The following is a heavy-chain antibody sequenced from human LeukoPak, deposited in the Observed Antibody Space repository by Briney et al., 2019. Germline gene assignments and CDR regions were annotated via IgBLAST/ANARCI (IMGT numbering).Heavy chain of an antibody. Sequence: GGSLRLSCAASGFTFSSYAMSWVRQAPGKGLKWVSAISGSGGSTYYADSVKGRFTISRDNSKNTLYLQMNSLRAEDTAVYYCAKDVAAAAGTRNYFDYWGQGTLVTVSS. CDR3: AKDVAAAAGTRNYFDY. CDR2: ISGSGGST. V-gene: IGHV3-23*01. CDR1: GFTFSSYA. J-gene: IGHJ4*02. D-gene: IGHD6-13*01.